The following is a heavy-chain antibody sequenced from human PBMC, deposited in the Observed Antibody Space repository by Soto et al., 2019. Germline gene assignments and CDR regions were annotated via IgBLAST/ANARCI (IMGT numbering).Heavy chain of an antibody. D-gene: IGHD5-18*01. CDR1: GFTFSTYA. J-gene: IGHJ4*02. CDR3: AKVGFPYSYGYSSYY. CDR2: ISASGGST. Sequence: GGSLRLSCAASGFTFSTYAMTWVRQAPGKGLEWVSAISASGGSTYYADSVKGRFTISRDNSKNTLYLQMNSLRVEDTAVYYCAKVGFPYSYGYSSYYWGQGTLVTVSS. V-gene: IGHV3-23*01.